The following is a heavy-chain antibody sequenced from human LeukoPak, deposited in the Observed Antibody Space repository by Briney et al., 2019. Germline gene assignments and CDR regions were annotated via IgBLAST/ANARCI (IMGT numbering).Heavy chain of an antibody. J-gene: IGHJ4*02. V-gene: IGHV3-7*01. CDR2: IKQDGSEK. D-gene: IGHD5-18*01. Sequence: GGSLRLSCGASEFTLSDYWMSWVRQAPGKGLEWVANIKQDGSEKYYVDSVKGRFIISRDNARNSLYLQMNSLRAVDTAVYYCAKTGATAIYYFDYWGQGTLVTVSS. CDR1: EFTLSDYW. CDR3: AKTGATAIYYFDY.